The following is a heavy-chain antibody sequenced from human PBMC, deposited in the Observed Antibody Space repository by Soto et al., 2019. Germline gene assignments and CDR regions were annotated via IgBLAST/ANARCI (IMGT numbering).Heavy chain of an antibody. CDR1: GFTFSDAW. J-gene: IGHJ4*02. V-gene: IGHV3-15*01. CDR2: IKRTTDGGTT. CDR3: TTGLSSGYYYFDY. D-gene: IGHD3-22*01. Sequence: EVQLVESGGGLVKPGESLRLSCAASGFTFSDAWMSWVRQAPGKGLEWVGRIKRTTDGGTTDYAAPVKGRFTISRDDSKNTLYLQMNSLKTEDTAVYYCTTGLSSGYYYFDYWGQGTLGTVSS.